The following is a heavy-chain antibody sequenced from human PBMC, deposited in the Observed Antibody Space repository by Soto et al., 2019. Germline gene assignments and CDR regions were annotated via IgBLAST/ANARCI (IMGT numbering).Heavy chain of an antibody. CDR1: GGSFSENY. J-gene: IGHJ1*01. Sequence: QVHLEQWGAGLLKPSETLSLSCGVSGGSFSENYWTWFRQPPEKGLEWIGEISPSGTTKYVPSLKSRVTISKDTSKNQFSLKVTSVTAADTAVYFCATSFWFGTQPEIWGQGTLVTVSS. CDR2: ISPSGTT. D-gene: IGHD3-10*01. V-gene: IGHV4-34*01. CDR3: ATSFWFGTQPEI.